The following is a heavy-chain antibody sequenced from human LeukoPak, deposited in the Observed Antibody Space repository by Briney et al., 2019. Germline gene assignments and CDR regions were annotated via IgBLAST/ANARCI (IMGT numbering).Heavy chain of an antibody. D-gene: IGHD2-2*01. CDR3: ARDKRRGTSCPDY. V-gene: IGHV3-33*01. CDR1: GFTFSSYG. J-gene: IGHJ4*02. CDR2: IWYDGSNK. Sequence: PGRSLRLSCAASGFTFSSYGMHWVRQAPGKGLEWVAVIWYDGSNKYYADSVKGRFTISRDNPKNTLYLRMNSLRAEDTAVYYCARDKRRGTSCPDYWGQGTLVTVSS.